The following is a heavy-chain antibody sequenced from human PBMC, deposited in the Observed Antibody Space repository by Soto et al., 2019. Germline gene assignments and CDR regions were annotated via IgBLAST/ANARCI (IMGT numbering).Heavy chain of an antibody. J-gene: IGHJ4*02. D-gene: IGHD3-10*01. CDR3: AHSSGRSGDY. CDR2: LYWDDDK. Sequence: QITLKESGPTLVKPTQTLALTCTFSGFSLTTRGVGVGWLRQPPGKALEWLALLYWDDDKRYSPSLKSRLTITMDTSNNQVVLTMTNMDPVDTGTYFCAHSSGRSGDYWGQGTLVTVSS. V-gene: IGHV2-5*02. CDR1: GFSLTTRGVG.